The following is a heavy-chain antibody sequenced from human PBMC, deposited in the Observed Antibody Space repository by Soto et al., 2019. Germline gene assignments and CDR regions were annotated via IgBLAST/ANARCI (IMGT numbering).Heavy chain of an antibody. J-gene: IGHJ4*02. CDR1: GFTFSSYA. D-gene: IGHD3-22*01. V-gene: IGHV3-23*01. Sequence: GGSLRLSFAASGFTFSSYAMSWVRQAPGKGLEWVSAISGSGGSTYYADSVKGRFTISRDNSKNTLYLQMNSLRAEDTAVYYCAKDELPSMIVVVITPYWGQGTLVTVSS. CDR2: ISGSGGST. CDR3: AKDELPSMIVVVITPY.